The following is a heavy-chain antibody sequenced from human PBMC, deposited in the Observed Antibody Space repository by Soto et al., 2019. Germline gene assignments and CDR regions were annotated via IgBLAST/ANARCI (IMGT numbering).Heavy chain of an antibody. J-gene: IGHJ4*02. Sequence: GGSLRLSCAASGFTFSSYAMSRVRQAPGKGLEWVSAISGSGGSTYYADSVKGRFTISRDNAKKSLFLQMNSLRAEDTAVYYCVREAPCSNGVCQFDYWGRGTLVTVSS. V-gene: IGHV3-23*01. D-gene: IGHD2-8*01. CDR1: GFTFSSYA. CDR2: ISGSGGST. CDR3: VREAPCSNGVCQFDY.